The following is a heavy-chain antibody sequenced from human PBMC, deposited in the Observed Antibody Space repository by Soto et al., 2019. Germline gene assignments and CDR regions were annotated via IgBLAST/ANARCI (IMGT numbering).Heavy chain of an antibody. V-gene: IGHV3-74*01. CDR3: ARDDYDNSGSRYVDYGMDV. CDR1: GFTFSRYW. CDR2: IHIDGSTF. Sequence: EVQLVESGGGLVQPGGSLRLSCAVSGFTFSRYWMHWVRQAPGKGPVWVARIHIDGSTFSYADSVRGRFTISRDNDKNTMYLQMNSLRVEDTAVYYCARDDYDNSGSRYVDYGMDVWGQGTTVTVSS. J-gene: IGHJ6*02. D-gene: IGHD3-22*01.